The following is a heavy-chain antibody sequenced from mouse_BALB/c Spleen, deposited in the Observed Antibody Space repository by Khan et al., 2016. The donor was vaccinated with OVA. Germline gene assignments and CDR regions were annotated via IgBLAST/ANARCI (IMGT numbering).Heavy chain of an antibody. Sequence: EVQVVESGGGLVQPGGSRKLSCAASGFTFSSYGMHWVRQAPEQGLEWVAYISGDSSTIYYTATVTGRFTISRANPKPTLSLQMTSLMSEDTAMYYCATSYYYGYYFDYWGPGTTLTVSS. J-gene: IGHJ2*01. CDR1: GFTFSSYG. CDR3: ATSYYYGYYFDY. D-gene: IGHD1-1*01. V-gene: IGHV5-17*02. CDR2: ISGDSSTI.